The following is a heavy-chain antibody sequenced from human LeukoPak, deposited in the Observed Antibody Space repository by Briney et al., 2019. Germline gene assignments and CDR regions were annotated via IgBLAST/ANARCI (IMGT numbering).Heavy chain of an antibody. CDR1: GYTFTGYY. Sequence: GASVKVSCKASGYTFTGYYMHWVRQAPGQGLEWMGWINPNSGGTNYAQKFQGRVTMTRDTSISTAYMELSRLRSGDTAVYYCARAIGGHLRTSSLSYYYYYMDVWGKGTSVTVSS. D-gene: IGHD6-13*01. CDR2: INPNSGGT. V-gene: IGHV1-2*02. CDR3: ARAIGGHLRTSSLSYYYYYMDV. J-gene: IGHJ6*03.